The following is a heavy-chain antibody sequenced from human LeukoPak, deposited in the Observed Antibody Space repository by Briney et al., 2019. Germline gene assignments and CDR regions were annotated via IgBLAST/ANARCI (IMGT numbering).Heavy chain of an antibody. D-gene: IGHD5-12*01. J-gene: IGHJ4*02. CDR1: GFTFSSYW. CDR2: INSDGSST. Sequence: RGSLRLSCAASGFTFSSYWMHWVRHAPEGGLVWVSRINSDGSSTSYGGSVKGRFTIARDNAKNTMYLHMNSLRAEDTAVYYCARSTAAGRIVATFAYWGQGTLVTVSS. V-gene: IGHV3-74*01. CDR3: ARSTAAGRIVATFAY.